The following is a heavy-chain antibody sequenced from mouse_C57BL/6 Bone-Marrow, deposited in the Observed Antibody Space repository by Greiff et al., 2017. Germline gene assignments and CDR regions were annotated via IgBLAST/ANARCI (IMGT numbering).Heavy chain of an antibody. D-gene: IGHD2-14*01. J-gene: IGHJ3*01. CDR3: ACGSTRFAY. Sequence: VKLLQSGAELMKPGASVKLSCKASGYTFTGYGIEWVKQRPGHGLEWIGEIFPGSGSTYYNEKFKGKATFTADTSSTTAYMQLSSLTTEDSAIYVYACGSTRFAYWGQGTLVTVSA. CDR2: IFPGSGST. V-gene: IGHV1-9*01. CDR1: GYTFTGYG.